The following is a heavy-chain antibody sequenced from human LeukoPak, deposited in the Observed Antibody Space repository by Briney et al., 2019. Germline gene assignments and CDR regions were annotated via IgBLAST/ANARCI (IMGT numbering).Heavy chain of an antibody. V-gene: IGHV4-34*01. J-gene: IGHJ4*02. Sequence: PSETLSLTCAVYGGSFSGYYWSWIRQPPGKGLEWIGEINHSGSTNYNPSLKSRVTISVDTSKNQFSLKLSSVTAADTAVYYCARHGNDFWSGYSAYDYWGQGTLVTVSS. CDR2: INHSGST. CDR1: GGSFSGYY. D-gene: IGHD3-3*01. CDR3: ARHGNDFWSGYSAYDY.